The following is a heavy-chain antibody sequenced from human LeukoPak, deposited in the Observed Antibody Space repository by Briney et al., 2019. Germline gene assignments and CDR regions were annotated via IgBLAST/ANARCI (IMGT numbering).Heavy chain of an antibody. V-gene: IGHV3-66*02. CDR2: IYSDGNT. D-gene: IGHD5-12*01. CDR1: GFTVSYNY. Sequence: GGSLRLSCAASGFTVSYNYMSWVRQAPGKGLEWVSIIYSDGNTYYADSVKGRFTISRDNSENTADLQMNSLRVEDTAVYYCARGMVATGSWGQGTLVTVSS. CDR3: ARGMVATGS. J-gene: IGHJ5*02.